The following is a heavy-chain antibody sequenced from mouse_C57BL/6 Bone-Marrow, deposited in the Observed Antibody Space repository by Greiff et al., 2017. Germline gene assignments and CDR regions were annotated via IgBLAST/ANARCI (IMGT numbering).Heavy chain of an antibody. CDR3: AGARSYWYFDV. CDR1: GYTFTSYW. CDR2: IYPSDSET. D-gene: IGHD3-3*01. Sequence: QVQLQQPGAELVRPGSSVKLSCKASGYTFTSYWMDWVKQRPGQGLEWIGNIYPSDSETHYNQKFKDKATLTVDKSSSTAYMQLSSLTSEDSAVYYCAGARSYWYFDVWGTGTTVTVSS. J-gene: IGHJ1*03. V-gene: IGHV1-61*01.